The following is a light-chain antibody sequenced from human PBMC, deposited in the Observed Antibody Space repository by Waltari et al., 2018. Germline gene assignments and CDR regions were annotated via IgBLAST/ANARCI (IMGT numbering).Light chain of an antibody. CDR2: EVT. Sequence: QSALTQPASVSGSPGQSITISCTGTSSDVGDYNYVSWYQQYPGKAPKLMIFEVTNRPSGVSARFSGSKSGNTASLSISGLQADDEAVYYCSSYTSHDTLRWVFGGGTKLTVL. J-gene: IGLJ3*02. CDR1: SSDVGDYNY. V-gene: IGLV2-14*03. CDR3: SSYTSHDTLRWV.